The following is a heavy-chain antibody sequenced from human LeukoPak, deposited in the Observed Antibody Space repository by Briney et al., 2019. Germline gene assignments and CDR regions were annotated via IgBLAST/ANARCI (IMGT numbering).Heavy chain of an antibody. D-gene: IGHD4-17*01. J-gene: IGHJ4*02. CDR2: MNPKSGNT. V-gene: IGHV1-8*01. CDR1: GYIFTTYD. Sequence: GASVKVPCKASGYIFTTYDINWVRQAAGQGLEWMGWMNPKSGNTGYAQNFRGRVTMTRNTSITTSYMELSSLRSEDTAVYFCARASRTYFGDYLYYFDSWGQGTQVTVSS. CDR3: ARASRTYFGDYLYYFDS.